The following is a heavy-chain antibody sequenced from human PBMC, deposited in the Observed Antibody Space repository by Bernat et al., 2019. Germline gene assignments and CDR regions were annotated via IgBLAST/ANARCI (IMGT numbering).Heavy chain of an antibody. V-gene: IGHV1-2*04. CDR1: GYTFTGYY. D-gene: IGHD3-22*01. CDR3: ARGGQYYYDSSGYYYVY. Sequence: QVQLVQSGAEVKKPGASVKVSCKASGYTFTGYYMHWVRQAPGQGLEWMGWINPNSGGTNYAQTFQGWVTMTRDTAISTAYMELSRLRSDDTAVYYCARGGQYYYDSSGYYYVYWGQGTLVTVSS. CDR2: INPNSGGT. J-gene: IGHJ4*02.